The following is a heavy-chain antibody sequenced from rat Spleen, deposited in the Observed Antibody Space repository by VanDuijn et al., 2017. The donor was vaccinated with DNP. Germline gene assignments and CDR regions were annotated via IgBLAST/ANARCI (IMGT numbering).Heavy chain of an antibody. V-gene: IGHV5-17*01. Sequence: EVQLVESGGGLVQPGRSLKLSCAASGFTFSDYAMAWVRQAPKKGLEWVATIIYDGSSTYYRDSVKGRFTISRDNAKSTLYLQMDSLRSEDTATYYCARHEDYGYTYDYFDYWGQGVMVTVSS. CDR3: ARHEDYGYTYDYFDY. CDR1: GFTFSDYA. D-gene: IGHD1-9*01. J-gene: IGHJ2*01. CDR2: IIYDGSST.